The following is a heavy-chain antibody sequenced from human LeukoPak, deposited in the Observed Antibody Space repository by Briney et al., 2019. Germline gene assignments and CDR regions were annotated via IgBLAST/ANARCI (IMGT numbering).Heavy chain of an antibody. CDR3: ARLYYMDV. Sequence: SETLSLTCAVYGGSFSGYYWSWIRQPPGKGLEWIGEINHSGSTNYNPSLKSRVTISVDTSKNQFSLKLSSVTAADTAVYYCARLYYMDVWGKGTTVTISS. CDR1: GGSFSGYY. V-gene: IGHV4-34*01. CDR2: INHSGST. J-gene: IGHJ6*03.